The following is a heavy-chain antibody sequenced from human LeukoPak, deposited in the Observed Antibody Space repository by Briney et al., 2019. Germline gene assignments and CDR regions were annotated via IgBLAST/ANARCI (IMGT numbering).Heavy chain of an antibody. V-gene: IGHV1-8*03. D-gene: IGHD2-2*01. CDR1: GYTFTSYD. Sequence: ASPKVSCKASGYTFTSYDTNWVRQATEQGLEWMGWMNPNSGNTGYAQKFQGRVTITRNTSISTAYMELSSLRSEDTAVYYCARVAGYCSSTSCYPNWFDPWGQGTLVTVSS. CDR3: ARVAGYCSSTSCYPNWFDP. CDR2: MNPNSGNT. J-gene: IGHJ5*02.